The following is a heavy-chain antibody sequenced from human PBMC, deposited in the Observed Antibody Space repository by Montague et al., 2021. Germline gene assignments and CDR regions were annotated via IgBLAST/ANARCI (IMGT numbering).Heavy chain of an antibody. CDR1: GSGFTNYW. D-gene: IGHD6-19*01. V-gene: IGHV5-51*01. Sequence: QSVAEVKTPGESLKISCKDSGSGFTNYWIGWVRQMPEKGLEWMGIIYPGDSDTRYSPSFQGQVTISADKSINIVYLQWSSLKASDTAMYYCARSWTLAGTGFDSWGQGTLVTVSS. CDR2: IYPGDSDT. CDR3: ARSWTLAGTGFDS. J-gene: IGHJ4*02.